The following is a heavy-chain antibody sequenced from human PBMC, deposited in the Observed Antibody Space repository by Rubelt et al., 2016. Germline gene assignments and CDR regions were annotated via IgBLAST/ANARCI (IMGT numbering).Heavy chain of an antibody. D-gene: IGHD1-1*01. J-gene: IGHJ2*01. CDR3: ASYKWRPENWYFDL. CDR1: GGSISSGGYY. Sequence: TCTVSGGSISSGGYYWSWIRQHPGKGLEWIGNIYYSGGTNYNPSLKSRVTISVDTSKNPFSLKLSSLTAPDTAVYYCASYKWRPENWYFDLWGRGTLVTVSS. CDR2: IYYSGGT. V-gene: IGHV4-31*03.